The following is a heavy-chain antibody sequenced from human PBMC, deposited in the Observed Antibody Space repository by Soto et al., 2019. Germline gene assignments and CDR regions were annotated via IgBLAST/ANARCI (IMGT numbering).Heavy chain of an antibody. D-gene: IGHD4-17*01. CDR1: GFTFSSYA. V-gene: IGHV3-23*01. J-gene: IGHJ4*02. CDR3: AKDTTVVDSDFDY. Sequence: GGSLRLSCAASGFTFSSYAMSWVRQAPGKGLEWVSVIRGSGDRTYYADSVKGRFTISRDNSKNTLYMQMNSLRAEDTAVYYCAKDTTVVDSDFDYWGQGTLVTVSS. CDR2: IRGSGDRT.